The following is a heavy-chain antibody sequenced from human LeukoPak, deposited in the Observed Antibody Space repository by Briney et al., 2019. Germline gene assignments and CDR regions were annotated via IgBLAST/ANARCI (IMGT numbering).Heavy chain of an antibody. CDR1: GYTFTGYY. V-gene: IGHV1-2*06. Sequence: ASVKVSCKPSGYTFTGYYLHWVRQAPGQGLEWMGRINPSTGGTNYAQNFQGRVTMTRDASISTANMELSRLTSDDTAVYYCARDNDLRPIVGATTFPNEFDYWGQGTLVTVSS. J-gene: IGHJ4*02. D-gene: IGHD1-26*01. CDR3: ARDNDLRPIVGATTFPNEFDY. CDR2: INPSTGGT.